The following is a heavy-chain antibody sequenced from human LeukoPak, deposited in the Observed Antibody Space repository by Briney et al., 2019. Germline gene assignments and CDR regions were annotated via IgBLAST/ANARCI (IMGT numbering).Heavy chain of an antibody. CDR1: GFTFSSYS. CDR3: ARSRDYGDYDAFDI. V-gene: IGHV3-21*01. J-gene: IGHJ3*02. CDR2: ISSSSSYI. D-gene: IGHD4-17*01. Sequence: GGSLRLSCAASGFTFSSYSMNWVRQAPGKGLEWVSSISSSSSYIYHADSVKGRFTISRDNAKNSPYLQMNSLRAEDTAVYYCARSRDYGDYDAFDIWGQGTMVTVSS.